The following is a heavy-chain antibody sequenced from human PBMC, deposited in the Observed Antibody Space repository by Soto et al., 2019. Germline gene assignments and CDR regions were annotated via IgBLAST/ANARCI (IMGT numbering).Heavy chain of an antibody. Sequence: ASVKVSCKASGYTFTSSYMHWVRQAPAQGLEWMGIINPSGGSTSYAQKFQGRVTMTRDTSTSTVYMELSSLRSEDTAVYYCAREVTGRNYDFWSGYYTGYNGMDVWGQGTTVTVSS. CDR1: GYTFTSSY. V-gene: IGHV1-46*01. J-gene: IGHJ6*02. D-gene: IGHD3-3*01. CDR3: AREVTGRNYDFWSGYYTGYNGMDV. CDR2: INPSGGST.